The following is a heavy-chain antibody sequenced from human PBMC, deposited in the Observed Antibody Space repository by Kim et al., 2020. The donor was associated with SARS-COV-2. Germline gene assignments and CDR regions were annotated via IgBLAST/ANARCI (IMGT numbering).Heavy chain of an antibody. CDR3: ARDRDSSWALYYYGMDV. J-gene: IGHJ6*02. CDR2: ISSSGSTI. Sequence: GGSLRLSCAASGFTFSSYEMNWVRQAPGKGLEWVSYISSSGSTIYYADSVKGRFTISRDNAKNSLYLQMNSLRAEDTAVYYCARDRDSSWALYYYGMDVWGQGTTVTVSS. D-gene: IGHD6-13*01. V-gene: IGHV3-48*03. CDR1: GFTFSSYE.